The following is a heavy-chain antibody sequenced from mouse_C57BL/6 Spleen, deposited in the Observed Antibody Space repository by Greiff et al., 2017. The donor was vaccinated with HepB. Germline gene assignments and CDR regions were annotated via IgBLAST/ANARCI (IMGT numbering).Heavy chain of an antibody. CDR2: IYPRCGNT. J-gene: IGHJ2*01. Sequence: VQLQQSGAELARPGASVKLSCKASGYTFTSYGISWVKQRTGQGLEWIGEIYPRCGNTYYNEKFKGKATLTADKSSSTAYMELRNLTSEDSAVYFCARGNALYYFDYWGQGTTLTVSS. CDR3: ARGNALYYFDY. CDR1: GYTFTSYG. V-gene: IGHV1-81*01.